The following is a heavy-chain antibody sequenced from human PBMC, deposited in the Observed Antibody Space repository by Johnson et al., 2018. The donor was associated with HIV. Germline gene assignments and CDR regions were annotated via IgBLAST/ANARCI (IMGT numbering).Heavy chain of an antibody. D-gene: IGHD2-21*02. J-gene: IGHJ3*02. CDR2: ISWNSGSI. Sequence: VQVVESGGGLVQPGRSLRLSCAASGFTFDDYAMHWVRQAPGKGLEWVSGISWNSGSIGYADSVKGRFTISRENAKNTLVLQMNSLRGEDTAVYYCTGDGPRDAFDIWGQGTVVIVSS. CDR3: TGDGPRDAFDI. CDR1: GFTFDDYA. V-gene: IGHV3-9*01.